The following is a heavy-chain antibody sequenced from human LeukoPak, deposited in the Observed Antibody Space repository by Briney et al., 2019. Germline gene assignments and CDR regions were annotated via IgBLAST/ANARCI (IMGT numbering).Heavy chain of an antibody. CDR3: ARETYQLLSSQGYFDL. V-gene: IGHV3-53*01. J-gene: IGHJ2*01. CDR1: GFTFSSYT. D-gene: IGHD2-2*01. CDR2: IYSGGST. Sequence: PGGSLRLSCAASGFTFSSYTMSWVRQAPGKGLEWVSVIYSGGSTYYADSVKGRFTISRDNSKNTLYLQMNSLRAEDTAVYYCARETYQLLSSQGYFDLWGRGTLVTVSS.